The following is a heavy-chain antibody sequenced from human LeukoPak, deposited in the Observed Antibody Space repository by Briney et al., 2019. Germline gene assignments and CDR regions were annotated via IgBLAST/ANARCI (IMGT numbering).Heavy chain of an antibody. CDR3: ARAYGSGSYAWFDP. CDR1: GYTFTNYD. CDR2: ISAYNGNT. Sequence: GASVKVSCKASGYTFTNYDISWVRQAPGQGLEWMGWISAYNGNTNYAQKLQGRVTMTTDTSTSTAYMELRSLTSDDTAVYYCARAYGSGSYAWFDPWGQGTLVTVSS. V-gene: IGHV1-18*01. J-gene: IGHJ5*02. D-gene: IGHD3-10*01.